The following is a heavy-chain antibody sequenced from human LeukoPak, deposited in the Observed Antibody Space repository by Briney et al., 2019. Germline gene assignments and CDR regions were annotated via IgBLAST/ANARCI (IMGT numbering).Heavy chain of an antibody. D-gene: IGHD3-22*01. Sequence: GKSLRLSCAAFGFTFSSYAMSWVRQAPGKGLEWVSTISGSGASTYYADSVKGRFTISRDNSKNTLYLQMNSLRAEDTAVYYCAKQPGSVVDSSGSLSRHWGQGTLVTVSS. CDR3: AKQPGSVVDSSGSLSRH. CDR2: ISGSGAST. CDR1: GFTFSSYA. V-gene: IGHV3-23*01. J-gene: IGHJ4*02.